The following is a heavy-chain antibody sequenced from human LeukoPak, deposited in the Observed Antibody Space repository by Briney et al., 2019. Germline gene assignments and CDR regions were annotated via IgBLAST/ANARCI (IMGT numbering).Heavy chain of an antibody. Sequence: ASVKVSCKASGGTFSSNAIPWVRQAPGQGLEWMGGIIPIFRTTNYAQKFQGRVTITADKSTSTAYMELSSLRSEDTAVYYCAKGHLGDGYDRPSAFDIWGQGTMVTVSS. CDR2: IIPIFRTT. D-gene: IGHD5-12*01. J-gene: IGHJ3*02. CDR1: GGTFSSNA. CDR3: AKGHLGDGYDRPSAFDI. V-gene: IGHV1-69*06.